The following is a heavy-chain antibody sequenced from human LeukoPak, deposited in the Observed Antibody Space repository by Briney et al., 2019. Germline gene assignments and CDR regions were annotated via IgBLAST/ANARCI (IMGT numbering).Heavy chain of an antibody. D-gene: IGHD5-24*01. CDR3: ARGRMATIDYYYGMDV. Sequence: GGSLRLSCAASGFTFSSYAMSWVRRAPGKGLEWVTGITTSGGSASYADSVKGRFTISRDNSKNTLYLQMNSLRAEDTAVYYCARGRMATIDYYYGMDVWGQGTTVTVSS. V-gene: IGHV3-23*01. CDR1: GFTFSSYA. CDR2: ITTSGGSA. J-gene: IGHJ6*02.